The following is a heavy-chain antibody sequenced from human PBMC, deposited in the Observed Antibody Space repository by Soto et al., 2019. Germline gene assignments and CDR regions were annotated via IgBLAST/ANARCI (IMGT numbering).Heavy chain of an antibody. D-gene: IGHD5-18*01. CDR1: GFTFSSYA. V-gene: IGHV3-30-3*01. J-gene: IGHJ4*02. CDR3: ARDLAPMAAMGPFDY. Sequence: GGSLRLSCAASGFTFSSYAMHWVRQAPGKGLEWVAVISYDGSNKYYADSVKGRFTISKDNSKNTLYLQMNSLRAEDTAVYYCARDLAPMAAMGPFDYWGQGTLVTVSS. CDR2: ISYDGSNK.